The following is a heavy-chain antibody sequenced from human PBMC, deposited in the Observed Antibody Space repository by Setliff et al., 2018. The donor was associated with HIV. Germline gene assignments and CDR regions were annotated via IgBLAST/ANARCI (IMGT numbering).Heavy chain of an antibody. CDR3: ARFPVLGGMDV. Sequence: ASVKVSCKAYGYTFTTYTIHWVRQAPGQGLEWMGWSNTGNGNTKYSQKFQGRVTITRDTSINTAYMELSRLTSDDTAFYYCARFPVLGGMDVWGQGTTVTVSS. CDR1: GYTFTTYT. D-gene: IGHD1-20*01. J-gene: IGHJ6*02. CDR2: SNTGNGNT. V-gene: IGHV1-3*04.